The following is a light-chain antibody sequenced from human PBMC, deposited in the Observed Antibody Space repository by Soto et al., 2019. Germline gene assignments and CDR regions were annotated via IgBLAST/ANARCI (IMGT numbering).Light chain of an antibody. CDR3: QQSFSSPPIT. CDR1: QSVSNF. CDR2: SAS. Sequence: DIQMTQSPSSLSASVGDRITISCRASQSVSNFLVWYQQKPGKAPKLLIHSASTLQSGVPSRFSGSGSGTDVTLTISSLQPEDVATYYCQQSFSSPPITFGQGTRLEI. V-gene: IGKV1-39*01. J-gene: IGKJ5*01.